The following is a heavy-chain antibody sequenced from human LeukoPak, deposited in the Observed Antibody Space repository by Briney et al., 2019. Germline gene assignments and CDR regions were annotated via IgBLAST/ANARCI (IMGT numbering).Heavy chain of an antibody. CDR1: GGSISSYY. V-gene: IGHV4-59*01. CDR2: IYYSGST. Sequence: SETLSLTCTVSGGSISSYYWSWIRQPPGKGLEWIGYIYYSGSTNYNPSLKSRVTISVDTSKNQFSLKLSSVTAADTAVYYCARSRERGGYYYEGWFDPWGQGTLVTVSS. CDR3: ARSRERGGYYYEGWFDP. J-gene: IGHJ5*02. D-gene: IGHD3-22*01.